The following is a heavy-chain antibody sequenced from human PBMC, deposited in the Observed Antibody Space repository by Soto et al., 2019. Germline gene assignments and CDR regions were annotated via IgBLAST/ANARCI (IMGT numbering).Heavy chain of an antibody. CDR2: IGGSGGNP. D-gene: IGHD3-22*01. J-gene: IGHJ6*02. Sequence: HPGGSLRLSCAASGFTFSSYAMSWVRQAPGKGLEWVSAIGGSGGNPYYEDSVQGRFNISRNNSKNPLVLQMNGLRAEDTGVYDCAIHPYYHDTSERDVWGQGTTVTVSS. CDR1: GFTFSSYA. V-gene: IGHV3-23*01. CDR3: AIHPYYHDTSERDV.